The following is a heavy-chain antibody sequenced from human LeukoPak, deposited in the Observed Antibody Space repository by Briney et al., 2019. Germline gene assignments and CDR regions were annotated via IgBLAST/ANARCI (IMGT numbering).Heavy chain of an antibody. J-gene: IGHJ6*01. Sequence: PGGSLRLSCAASGFTFSSYGMHWVRQAPGKGLEWVAVISYDGSNKYYADSVKGRFTISSDNSKNTLYLQMNSLRAEDTAVYYCAKDGELWFGESKGESYYYYYGMDVWGQGTTVTVSS. CDR2: ISYDGSNK. CDR1: GFTFSSYG. V-gene: IGHV3-30*18. CDR3: AKDGELWFGESKGESYYYYYGMDV. D-gene: IGHD3-10*01.